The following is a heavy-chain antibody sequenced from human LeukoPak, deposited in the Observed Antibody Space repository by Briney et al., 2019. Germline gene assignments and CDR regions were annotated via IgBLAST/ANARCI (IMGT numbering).Heavy chain of an antibody. CDR1: GGSFSGYY. CDR3: ARLPVYYYYYMDV. CDR2: INHSGST. V-gene: IGHV4-34*01. J-gene: IGHJ6*03. Sequence: SETLSLTCAVYGGSFSGYYWSWIRQPPGKGLEWIGEINHSGSTNYNPSLKSRVTISVDTSKNQFSLKLSSVTAADAAVYYCARLPVYYYYYMDVWGKGTTVTVSS.